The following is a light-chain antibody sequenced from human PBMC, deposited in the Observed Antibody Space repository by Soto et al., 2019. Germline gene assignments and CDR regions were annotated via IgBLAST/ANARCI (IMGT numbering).Light chain of an antibody. CDR3: QQYNNWWT. CDR1: QSVSSS. V-gene: IGKV3-15*01. Sequence: EIEMTQSPDTLSVSPGERATLSCRASQSVSSSLAWYQQKPGQTPRLLIYGASTRATGIPARFSGSGSGIEFTLTISSLQSEDSAVYYCQQYNNWWTFGQGTKVEIK. J-gene: IGKJ1*01. CDR2: GAS.